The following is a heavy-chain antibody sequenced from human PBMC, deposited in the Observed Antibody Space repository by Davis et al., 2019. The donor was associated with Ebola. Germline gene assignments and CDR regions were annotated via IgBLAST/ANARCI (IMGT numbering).Heavy chain of an antibody. D-gene: IGHD1-20*01. CDR3: ARYNWNFGGFDP. V-gene: IGHV4-59*01. Sequence: MPSETLSLTCKVSGDSIGTYYRTWIRQPPGKGLEWIGYIYHTGSTTYSPSLKSRVTISVDTSKNQFSLKLTSVTAADTAVYYCARYNWNFGGFDPWGQGTLVTVSS. CDR1: GDSIGTYY. CDR2: IYHTGST. J-gene: IGHJ5*02.